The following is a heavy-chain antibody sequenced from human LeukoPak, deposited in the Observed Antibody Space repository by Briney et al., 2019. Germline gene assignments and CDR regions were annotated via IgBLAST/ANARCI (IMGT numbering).Heavy chain of an antibody. J-gene: IGHJ6*04. CDR2: ISSSGSTI. CDR1: GFNFSSYE. CDR3: ARDPQGMDV. V-gene: IGHV3-48*03. Sequence: PGGSLRLSCAASGFNFSSYEMNWVRQAPGKGLEWVSYISSSGSTIYYADSVKGRFTISRDNAKNSLYLQMNSLRAEDTAVYYCARDPQGMDVWGKGTTVTVSS.